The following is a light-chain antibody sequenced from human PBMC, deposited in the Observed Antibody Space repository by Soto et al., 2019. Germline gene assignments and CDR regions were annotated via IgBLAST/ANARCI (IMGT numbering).Light chain of an antibody. CDR2: WAS. J-gene: IGKJ4*01. CDR3: HQYYESPLT. V-gene: IGKV4-1*01. Sequence: DIVMTQSPDSLAVSLGERATINCRSSQTVLYSSNNRDYLAWYQQKPGQPPKLXIYWASARESGVPDRFSGSGSGTDFTLTISSLQAEDVAVYYCHQYYESPLTFGGGTKVDIK. CDR1: QTVLYSSNNRDY.